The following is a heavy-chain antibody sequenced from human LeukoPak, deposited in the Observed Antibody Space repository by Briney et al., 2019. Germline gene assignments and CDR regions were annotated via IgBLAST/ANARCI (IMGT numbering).Heavy chain of an antibody. J-gene: IGHJ4*02. Sequence: SETLSLTCTVSGGSVSGDGYYWSWIRQPPGKGLESIGYIFYSGSTNYNPSLKSRVTISVDTSNNQFSLKLSSVTAADTAVYYCARVADGYWGQGTLVTVSS. CDR3: ARVADGY. V-gene: IGHV4-61*08. CDR1: GGSVSGDGYY. CDR2: IFYSGST. D-gene: IGHD5-24*01.